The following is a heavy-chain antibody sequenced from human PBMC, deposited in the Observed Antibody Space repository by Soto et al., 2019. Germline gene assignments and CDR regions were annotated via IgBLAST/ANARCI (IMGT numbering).Heavy chain of an antibody. Sequence: PGESLKISCKGSGYSFTSYWIGWVRQMPGKGLEWMGIIYPGDSDTRYSPSFQGQVTISADKSISTAYLQWSSLKASDTAMYYCARRGYCSSTSCMGWFDPWGEGTMVTVYS. CDR2: IYPGDSDT. V-gene: IGHV5-51*01. J-gene: IGHJ5*02. CDR1: GYSFTSYW. D-gene: IGHD2-2*01. CDR3: ARRGYCSSTSCMGWFDP.